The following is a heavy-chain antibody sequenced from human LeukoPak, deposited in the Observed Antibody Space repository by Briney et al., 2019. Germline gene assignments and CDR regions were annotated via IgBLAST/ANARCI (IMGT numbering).Heavy chain of an antibody. Sequence: SLRLSCAASGFAFNTYAMHWVRQAPGKGLEWVAVISYDGSNKYYADSVKGRFTISRDNSKNTLYLQMNSLRAEDTAVYYCAKDYYGSGSYPYYFDYWGQGTLVTVSS. CDR2: ISYDGSNK. CDR3: AKDYYGSGSYPYYFDY. CDR1: GFAFNTYA. D-gene: IGHD3-10*01. V-gene: IGHV3-30*18. J-gene: IGHJ4*02.